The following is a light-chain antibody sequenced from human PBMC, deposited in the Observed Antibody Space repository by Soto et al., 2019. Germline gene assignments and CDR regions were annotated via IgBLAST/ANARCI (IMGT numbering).Light chain of an antibody. CDR2: DVS. CDR1: SSDVGGYNY. CDR3: SSYTSSSTVV. V-gene: IGLV2-14*01. J-gene: IGLJ2*01. Sequence: QSVLTQPASVSGSPGQSITISCTGTSSDVGGYNYVSWYQQHPGTAPKLMIYDVSNRPSGFSNRFSGSKSGNTASLTISGLQAEDEADYYCSSYTSSSTVVFGGGTQLTVL.